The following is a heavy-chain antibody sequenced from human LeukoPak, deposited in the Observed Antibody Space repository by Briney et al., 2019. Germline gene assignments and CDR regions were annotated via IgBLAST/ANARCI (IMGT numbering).Heavy chain of an antibody. D-gene: IGHD4-17*01. CDR2: ANPSGGST. J-gene: IGHJ4*02. CDR1: GYTFTSYY. CDR3: ARSLFGDYIGAIDY. V-gene: IGHV1-46*01. Sequence: ASVKVSCKASGYTFTSYYMHWVRQAPGQGLEWMGIANPSGGSTTYAQKFQGRVTMTRDTSTSTVYMELSSLRSEGTAVYYCARSLFGDYIGAIDYWGQGTLVTVSS.